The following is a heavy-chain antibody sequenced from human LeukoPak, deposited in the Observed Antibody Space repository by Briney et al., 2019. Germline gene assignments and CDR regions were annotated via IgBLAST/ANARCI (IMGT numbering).Heavy chain of an antibody. CDR3: ARASSDGMDV. CDR1: GFTFNNYT. J-gene: IGHJ6*02. Sequence: GGSLRLSCTASGFTFNNYTMHWVRQAPGKGLEWVAIFSYDGNNKDLTDSVKGRFTISRDSSMNRLYLQMNSLRTEDTAVYYCARASSDGMDVWGQGTTVTVSS. V-gene: IGHV3-30-3*01. CDR2: FSYDGNNK.